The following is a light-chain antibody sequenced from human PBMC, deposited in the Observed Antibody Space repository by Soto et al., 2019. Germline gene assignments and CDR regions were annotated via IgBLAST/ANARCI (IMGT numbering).Light chain of an antibody. CDR2: PAS. CDR3: QKSDSTLGT. Sequence: DIQMTQSPSSLSASVGDRVTITCRASQSISSYLNWYQQKPGKAPKLLIYPASSLQSGVPSRFSGSGSGTDFTLTISSLQPEDFANYYCQKSDSTLGTFGPGTKVDIK. CDR1: QSISSY. V-gene: IGKV1-39*01. J-gene: IGKJ3*01.